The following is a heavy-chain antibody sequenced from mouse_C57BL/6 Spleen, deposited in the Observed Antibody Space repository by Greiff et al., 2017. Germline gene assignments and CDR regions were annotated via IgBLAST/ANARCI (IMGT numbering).Heavy chain of an antibody. CDR2: SRNKANDYTT. CDR1: GFTFSDFY. V-gene: IGHV7-1*01. J-gene: IGHJ2*01. CDR3: ARDAFYYGFDY. D-gene: IGHD1-1*01. Sequence: EVKLMESGGGLVQSGRSLRLSCATSGFTFSDFYMEWVRQAPGKGLEWIAASRNKANDYTTEYSASVKGRFIVSRDTSQSILYLQMNALRAEDTAIYYCARDAFYYGFDYWGQGTTLTVSS.